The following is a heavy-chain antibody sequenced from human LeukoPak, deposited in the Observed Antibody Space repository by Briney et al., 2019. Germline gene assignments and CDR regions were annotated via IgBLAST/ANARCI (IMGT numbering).Heavy chain of an antibody. V-gene: IGHV3-15*01. Sequence: GGSLRLSCTASGFTFSNAWMSWVGQAPGKGLEWVGRVKSKTDGGTTDYAAPVKGRFTISRDDSKNTLYLRMNSLKTEDTAVYYCTTDGPHESFDYWGQASLVSVSS. J-gene: IGHJ4*02. CDR3: TTDGPHESFDY. CDR1: GFTFSNAW. CDR2: VKSKTDGGTT.